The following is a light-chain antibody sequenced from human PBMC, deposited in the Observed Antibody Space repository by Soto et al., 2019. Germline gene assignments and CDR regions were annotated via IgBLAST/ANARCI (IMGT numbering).Light chain of an antibody. CDR3: QQYGSSPRT. V-gene: IGKV3-20*01. Sequence: EIVLTQSPGTLSLSPGERATLSCRASQSVSSSYLAWYQQKPGQAPRLLIHGASSRATGIPDRFSGSGSGTDFTLTIIRREPEDFAVYYCQQYGSSPRTFGQGTKVEIK. CDR2: GAS. J-gene: IGKJ1*01. CDR1: QSVSSSY.